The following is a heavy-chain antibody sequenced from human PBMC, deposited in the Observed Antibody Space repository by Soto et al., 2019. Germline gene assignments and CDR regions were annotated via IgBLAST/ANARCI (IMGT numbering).Heavy chain of an antibody. V-gene: IGHV4-31*03. CDR2: IYYSGST. J-gene: IGHJ6*02. CDR3: AREDYSYYYYYGMDV. CDR1: GGSISSGGYY. D-gene: IGHD4-4*01. Sequence: PSETLSLTCTVSGGSISSGGYYWSWIRQHPGKGLEWIGYIYYSGSTYYNPSLKSRVTISVDTSKNQFSLKLSSVTAADTAVYYCAREDYSYYYYYGMDVWGQGTTVTVS.